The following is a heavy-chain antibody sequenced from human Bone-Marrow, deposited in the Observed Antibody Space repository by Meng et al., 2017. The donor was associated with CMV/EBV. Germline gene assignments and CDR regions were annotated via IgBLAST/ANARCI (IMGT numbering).Heavy chain of an antibody. CDR1: GGSISSSNW. Sequence: TCAVSGGSISSSNWWSWVRQPPGKGLEWIGEIYHSGSTNYNPSLKSRVTISVDKSKNQFSLKLSSVTAADTAVYYCANLIGGVIVGPYWGQGTLVTVSS. J-gene: IGHJ4*02. D-gene: IGHD3-16*02. V-gene: IGHV4-4*02. CDR3: ANLIGGVIVGPY. CDR2: IYHSGST.